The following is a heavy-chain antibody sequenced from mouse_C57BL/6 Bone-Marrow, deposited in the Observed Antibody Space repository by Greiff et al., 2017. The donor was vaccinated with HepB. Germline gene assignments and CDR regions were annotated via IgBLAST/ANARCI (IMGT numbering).Heavy chain of an antibody. CDR1: GYTFTDYE. D-gene: IGHD1-1*01. J-gene: IGHJ2*01. Sequence: VQLQQSGAELVRPGASVTLSCKASGYTFTDYEMHWVKQTPVHGLEWIGAIDPETGGTAYNQKFKGKAILTADKSSSTAYMELRSLTSEDSAVYYCTRPPVVAPYSFDDWGQGTTLTVAS. V-gene: IGHV1-15*01. CDR3: TRPPVVAPYSFDD. CDR2: IDPETGGT.